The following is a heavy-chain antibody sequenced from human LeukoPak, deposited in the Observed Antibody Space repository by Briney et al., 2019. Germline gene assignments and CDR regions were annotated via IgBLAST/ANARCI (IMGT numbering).Heavy chain of an antibody. V-gene: IGHV1-46*01. J-gene: IGHJ5*02. Sequence: ASVKVSCKASGYTFTSYYMHWVRQARGQGLEWMGIINPSGGSTSYAQKFQGRVTMTRDMSTSTVYMELSSLRSEDTAVYYCARDRRCSGGSCYSGWFDPWGQGTLVTVSS. CDR3: ARDRRCSGGSCYSGWFDP. D-gene: IGHD2-15*01. CDR2: INPSGGST. CDR1: GYTFTSYY.